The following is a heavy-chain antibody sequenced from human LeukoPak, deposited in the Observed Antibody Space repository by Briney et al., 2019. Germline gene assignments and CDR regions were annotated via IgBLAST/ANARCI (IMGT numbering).Heavy chain of an antibody. CDR1: GYTFTAYY. Sequence: ASVKVSYKASGYTFTAYYIHWLRQAPGQGLEWMGWMNPNSGNTGYAQKFQGRVTITRNTSISTAYMELSSLRSEDTAVYYCARGRGSGDYVWGSYRSYYYYYMDVWGKGTTVTVSS. CDR3: ARGRGSGDYVWGSYRSYYYYYMDV. J-gene: IGHJ6*03. V-gene: IGHV1-8*03. CDR2: MNPNSGNT. D-gene: IGHD3-16*02.